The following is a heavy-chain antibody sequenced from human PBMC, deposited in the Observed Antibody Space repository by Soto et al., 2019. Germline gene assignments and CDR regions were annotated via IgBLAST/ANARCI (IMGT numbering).Heavy chain of an antibody. CDR3: ARGQPIVVVVATMTLAY. J-gene: IGHJ4*02. Sequence: SETLSLTCAVYGGSFSGYYWSWIRQPPGKGLEWIGEINHSGSTNYNPSLKSRVTISVDTSKNQFSLKLSSVTAADTAVYYCARGQPIVVVVATMTLAYWGQGTLDTGSS. CDR1: GGSFSGYY. D-gene: IGHD2-15*01. V-gene: IGHV4-34*01. CDR2: INHSGST.